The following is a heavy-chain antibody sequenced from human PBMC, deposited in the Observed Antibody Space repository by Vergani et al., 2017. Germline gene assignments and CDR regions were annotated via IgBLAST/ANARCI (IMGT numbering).Heavy chain of an antibody. Sequence: QVQLVQSGAEVKKPGSSVKVSCKASGGTFSSYAISWVRQAPGQGLEWMGGIIPIFGTANYAQKFQGTVTITADESTSTAYMELSSLRSADTAVYYCAGTCSSTSTYYYYYGMDVWGQGTTVTVSS. J-gene: IGHJ6*02. CDR1: GGTFSSYA. V-gene: IGHV1-69*01. D-gene: IGHD2-2*01. CDR2: IIPIFGTA. CDR3: AGTCSSTSTYYYYYGMDV.